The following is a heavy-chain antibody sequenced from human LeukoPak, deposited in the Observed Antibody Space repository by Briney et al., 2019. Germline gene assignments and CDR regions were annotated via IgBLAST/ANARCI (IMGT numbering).Heavy chain of an antibody. CDR1: GFTFSSYW. V-gene: IGHV3-53*04. CDR3: ARSIVVVPAAMDPYGMDV. D-gene: IGHD2-2*01. CDR2: IYSGGST. J-gene: IGHJ6*02. Sequence: PGGSLRLSCAASGFTFSSYWMPWVRQAPGKGLEWVSVIYSGGSTYYADSVKGRFTISRHNSKNTLYLQMNSLRAEDTAVYYCARSIVVVPAAMDPYGMDVWGQGTTVTVSS.